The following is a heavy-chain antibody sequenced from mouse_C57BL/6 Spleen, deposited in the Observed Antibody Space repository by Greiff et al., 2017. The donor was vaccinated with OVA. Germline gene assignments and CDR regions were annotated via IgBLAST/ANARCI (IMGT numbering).Heavy chain of an antibody. CDR1: GFTFSDYY. J-gene: IGHJ3*01. CDR3: ARREDYAWFAY. D-gene: IGHD2-4*01. CDR2: ISNGGGST. V-gene: IGHV5-12*01. Sequence: EVQGVESGGGLVQPGGSLKLSCAASGFTFSDYYMYWVRQTPEKRLEWVAYISNGGGSTYYPDTVKGRFTISRDNAKNTLYLQMSRLKSEDTAMYYCARREDYAWFAYWGQGTLVTVSA.